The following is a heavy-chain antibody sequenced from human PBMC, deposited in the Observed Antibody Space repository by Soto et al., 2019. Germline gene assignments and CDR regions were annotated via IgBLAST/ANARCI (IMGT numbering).Heavy chain of an antibody. J-gene: IGHJ4*02. D-gene: IGHD6-13*01. CDR3: ARSGGGGGIAAAGTYDY. V-gene: IGHV1-69*13. Sequence: SVKVSCKASGGTFSSYAISWVRQAPGQGLEWMGGIIPIFGTANYAQKFQGRVTITADESTSTAYMGLSSLRSEDTAVYYCARSGGGGGIAAAGTYDYWGQGTLVTVSS. CDR2: IIPIFGTA. CDR1: GGTFSSYA.